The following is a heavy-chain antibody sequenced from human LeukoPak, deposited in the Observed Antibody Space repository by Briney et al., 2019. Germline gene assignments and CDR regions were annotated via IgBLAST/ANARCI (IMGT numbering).Heavy chain of an antibody. Sequence: GGSLRLSCATSGFTFSSYEMNWVRQAPGKGLEWVSYISSSGSTIYYADSVKGRFTISRDNAKNSLYLQMNSLRAEDTAVYYCARAVAMIVVVILDYWGQGTLVTVSS. V-gene: IGHV3-48*03. CDR2: ISSSGSTI. J-gene: IGHJ4*02. CDR3: ARAVAMIVVVILDY. D-gene: IGHD3-22*01. CDR1: GFTFSSYE.